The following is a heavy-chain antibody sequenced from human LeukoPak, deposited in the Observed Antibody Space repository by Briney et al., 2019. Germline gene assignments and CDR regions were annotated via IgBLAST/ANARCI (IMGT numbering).Heavy chain of an antibody. CDR1: GFTFSSYA. CDR3: TIGYSYGDFDY. V-gene: IGHV3-30-3*01. D-gene: IGHD5-18*01. Sequence: GGSLRLSCAASGFTFSSYAMHWVRQAPGKGLEWVAVISYDGSNKYYADSVKGRFTISRDNSKNTLYLQMNSLKTEDTAVYYCTIGYSYGDFDYWGQGTLVTVSS. CDR2: ISYDGSNK. J-gene: IGHJ4*02.